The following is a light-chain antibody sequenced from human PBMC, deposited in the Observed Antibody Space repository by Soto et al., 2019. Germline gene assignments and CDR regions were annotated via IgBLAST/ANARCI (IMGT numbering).Light chain of an antibody. CDR3: SSSTPTRGLV. CDR1: RTDIGGYNY. V-gene: IGLV2-14*01. J-gene: IGLJ1*01. CDR2: EVT. Sequence: QSALTQPASVSGSLGQSITISCTGTRTDIGGYNYVSWYQQYPGKAPKLVICEVTSRPSGISDRFSGSQSAGSASLTISGLQAEDEADYYCSSSTPTRGLVFGSGTKLTVL.